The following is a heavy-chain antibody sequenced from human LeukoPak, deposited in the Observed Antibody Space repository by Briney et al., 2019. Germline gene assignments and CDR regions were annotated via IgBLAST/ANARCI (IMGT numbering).Heavy chain of an antibody. V-gene: IGHV4-34*01. CDR1: SGATSNYY. J-gene: IGHJ4*02. D-gene: IGHD2-2*01. CDR3: AGGYCSSTSCPKNFDY. Sequence: SETLSLTCTTSSGATSNYYWSWIRQPPGKGLEWIGEINHSGSTNYNPSLKSRVTISVDTSKNQFSLKLSSVTAADTAVYYCAGGYCSSTSCPKNFDYWGQGTLVTVSS. CDR2: INHSGST.